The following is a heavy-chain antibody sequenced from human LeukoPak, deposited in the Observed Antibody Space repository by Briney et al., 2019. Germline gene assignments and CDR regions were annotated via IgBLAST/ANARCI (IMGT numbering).Heavy chain of an antibody. CDR3: ARLRPQDAFDI. CDR2: IYPGYSDA. V-gene: IGHV5-51*01. Sequence: GESLKISCKVSGYILTNNWIGWVRQVPGKGLEWMGLIYPGYSDAKYSPSFQGQVTFSVDKSISTAYLQWSSLKASDTAMYYCARLRPQDAFDIWGQGTMVTVSS. J-gene: IGHJ3*02. CDR1: GYILTNNW.